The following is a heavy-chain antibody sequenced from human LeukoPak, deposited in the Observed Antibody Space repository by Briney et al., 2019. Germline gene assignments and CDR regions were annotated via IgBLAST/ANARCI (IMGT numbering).Heavy chain of an antibody. Sequence: PGGSLRLSCVASGFTFSTYWMTWVRQAPGKGLEWVANIKEDGSEKYFVDSVKGRFTISRDNAKNSLYLQMNGLRAEDTAVYYCARRGESGWFREQDYWGQGTLVTVSS. V-gene: IGHV3-7*01. CDR3: ARRGESGWFREQDY. CDR1: GFTFSTYW. J-gene: IGHJ4*02. CDR2: IKEDGSEK. D-gene: IGHD3-10*01.